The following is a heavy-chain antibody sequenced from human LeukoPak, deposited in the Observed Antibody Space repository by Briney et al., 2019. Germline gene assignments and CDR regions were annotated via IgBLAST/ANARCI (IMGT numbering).Heavy chain of an antibody. CDR1: GFTFDDYA. CDR3: AITYYDFWSGYHDYYYYGMDV. Sequence: QPGGSLRLSCAASGFTFDDYAMHWVRQAPGKGLEWVSLISGDGGSTYYADSVKGRFTISRDNSKNSLYLQMNSLRTEDTALYYCAITYYDFWSGYHDYYYYGMDVWGQGTTVTVSS. J-gene: IGHJ6*02. V-gene: IGHV3-43*02. D-gene: IGHD3-3*01. CDR2: ISGDGGST.